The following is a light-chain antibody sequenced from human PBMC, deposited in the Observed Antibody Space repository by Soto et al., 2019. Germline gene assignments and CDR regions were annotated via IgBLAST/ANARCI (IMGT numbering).Light chain of an antibody. V-gene: IGKV3-15*01. J-gene: IGKJ5*01. CDR3: QQYSDWPIT. Sequence: EVVMTQSPATLSVSPGERATLSCRASQSISNTLVWYQQKPGQAPRLLISGAFKRATGVPARFTGSGSGTDFTLTISSVQSEDFAVYYCQQYSDWPITFGQGTRLE. CDR1: QSISNT. CDR2: GAF.